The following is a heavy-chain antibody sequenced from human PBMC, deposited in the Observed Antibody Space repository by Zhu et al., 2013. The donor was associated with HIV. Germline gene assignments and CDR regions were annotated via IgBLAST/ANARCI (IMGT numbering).Heavy chain of an antibody. CDR1: GGTFSSYA. D-gene: IGHD3-10*01. CDR3: ARESPYYYGSGSLNWFDP. J-gene: IGHJ5*02. Sequence: QVQLVQSGAEVKKPGSSVKVSCKASGGTFSSYAISWVRQAPGQGLEWMGGIIPIFGTANYAQKFQGRVTITADKSTSTAYMELSSLRSEDTAVYYCARESPYYYGSGSLNWFDPWGQGTLVTVSS. V-gene: IGHV1-69*06. CDR2: IIPIFGTA.